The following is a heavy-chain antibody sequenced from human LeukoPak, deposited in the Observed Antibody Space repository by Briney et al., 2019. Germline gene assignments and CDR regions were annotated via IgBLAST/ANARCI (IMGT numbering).Heavy chain of an antibody. CDR1: GFSLSTSGVN. CDR2: IYWDDDK. V-gene: IGHV2-5*02. D-gene: IGHD4-17*01. CDR3: AHGFYGDYLNY. J-gene: IGHJ4*02. Sequence: SGPTLVNPTQTLTLTCTFSGFSLSTSGVNVVWIRQPPGKALEWLSLIYWDDDKQYSPSLKTRLTITKDTSKNQVVLTMTNMDPVDTATYCCAHGFYGDYLNYWGQGTLVTVSS.